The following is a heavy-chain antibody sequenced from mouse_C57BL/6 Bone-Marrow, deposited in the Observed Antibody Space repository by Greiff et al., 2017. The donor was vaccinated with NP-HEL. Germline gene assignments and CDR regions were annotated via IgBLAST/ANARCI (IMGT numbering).Heavy chain of an antibody. CDR3: TTRWGY. V-gene: IGHV14-4*01. D-gene: IGHD2-3*01. CDR1: GFNIKDDY. Sequence: VHVKQSGAELVRPGASVKLSCTASGFNIKDDYMHWVKQRPEQGLEWIGWIDPENGDTEYASKFQGKATITADTSSNTAYLQLSSLTSEDTAVYYCTTRWGYWGQGTTLTVSS. CDR2: IDPENGDT. J-gene: IGHJ2*01.